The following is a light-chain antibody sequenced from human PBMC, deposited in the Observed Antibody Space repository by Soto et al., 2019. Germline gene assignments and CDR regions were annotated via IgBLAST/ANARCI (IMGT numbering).Light chain of an antibody. CDR2: GAS. Sequence: EIVLTQSPGTLSLSPGERATLSCRASQSVNSNYLAWYQQKPGQAPRLLIYGASSRATGIPDRFSGSGSGTDFTLTISRLEPEDLAGFYCQQYGSSPYTFGQGTKLEI. V-gene: IGKV3-20*01. J-gene: IGKJ2*01. CDR1: QSVNSNY. CDR3: QQYGSSPYT.